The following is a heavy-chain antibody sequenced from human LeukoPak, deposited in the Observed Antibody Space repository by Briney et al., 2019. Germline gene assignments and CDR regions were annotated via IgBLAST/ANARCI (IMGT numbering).Heavy chain of an antibody. D-gene: IGHD1-26*01. CDR1: GFTFSSYA. Sequence: GGSLRLSCAASGFTFSSYAMSWVRQAPGKGLEWVSVMSGSGDSTYYADSVKGRFTISRDNSRNTLYLQMNSLRAEDTAVYYCLREIGAFDIWGQGTMVAVSS. CDR2: MSGSGDST. V-gene: IGHV3-23*01. J-gene: IGHJ3*02. CDR3: LREIGAFDI.